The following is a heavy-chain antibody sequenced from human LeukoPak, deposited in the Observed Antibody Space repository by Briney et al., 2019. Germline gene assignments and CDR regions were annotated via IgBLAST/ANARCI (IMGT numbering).Heavy chain of an antibody. D-gene: IGHD6-19*01. CDR1: GYTFTGYY. CDR2: INPNSGGT. V-gene: IGHV1-2*02. CDR3: ARIPGYSSGWYEDY. J-gene: IGHJ4*02. Sequence: GASVKVSCKASGYTFTGYYMHWVRQAPGQGLEWMGWINPNSGGTNYAQKFQGRVTMTRDTSISTAYMELSRLRSDDTAVYYCARIPGYSSGWYEDYWGQGTLVTVSS.